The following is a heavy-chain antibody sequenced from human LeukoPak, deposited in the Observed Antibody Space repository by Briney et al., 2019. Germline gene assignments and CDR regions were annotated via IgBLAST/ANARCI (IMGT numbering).Heavy chain of an antibody. D-gene: IGHD6-19*01. CDR3: ARSLRGIALAGYAFDI. J-gene: IGHJ3*02. V-gene: IGHV4-31*03. CDR2: IYNSGST. Sequence: PSQTLSLTCTVSGGSISSGGYYWSWIRQHPGKGLEWIGYIYNSGSTYYNPSLKSRVTISVDTSKNQFSLKLSSVTAEDTAVYYCARSLRGIALAGYAFDIWGQGTMVTVSS. CDR1: GGSISSGGYY.